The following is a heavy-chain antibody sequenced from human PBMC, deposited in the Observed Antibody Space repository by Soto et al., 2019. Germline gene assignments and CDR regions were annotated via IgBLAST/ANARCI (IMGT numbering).Heavy chain of an antibody. V-gene: IGHV3-66*01. J-gene: IGHJ4*02. CDR3: ARDESGH. CDR1: GLTVSTNP. CDR2: IYTGGGT. Sequence: EVQLVESGGGLVKPGGSLRLSCAASGLTVSTNPMSWVRQAPGKGLEWVSVIYTGGGTHYADPVKGRFNISRDNSMDTVNLQMNSLCPEDTAVYYCARDESGHWGQGTLVTVSS.